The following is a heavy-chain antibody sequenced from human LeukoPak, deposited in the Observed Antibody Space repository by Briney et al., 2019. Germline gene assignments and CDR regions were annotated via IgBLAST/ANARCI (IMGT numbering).Heavy chain of an antibody. V-gene: IGHV1-46*01. D-gene: IGHD2-15*01. Sequence: ASVKVSCKASGYTFTSYYMHWVRQAPGQGLEWMGIINPSGGSTSYAQKFQGRVTMTRDMSTSTVYMELSSLRSEDTAVYYCASCSGGSCYSGNAFDIWGQGTMVTVSS. CDR1: GYTFTSYY. CDR3: ASCSGGSCYSGNAFDI. J-gene: IGHJ3*02. CDR2: INPSGGST.